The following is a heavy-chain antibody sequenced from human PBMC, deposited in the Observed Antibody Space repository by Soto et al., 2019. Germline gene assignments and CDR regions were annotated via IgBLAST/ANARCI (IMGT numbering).Heavy chain of an antibody. D-gene: IGHD3-10*01. CDR2: IYYSGST. Sequence: SETLSLTCTVSGGSISSGGYYWSWIRQHPGKGLEWIGYIYYSGSTYYNPSLKSRVTISVDTSKNQFSLKLSSVTAADTAVYYCARDRGHGSRWFDPWGQGTLVTVSS. J-gene: IGHJ5*02. V-gene: IGHV4-31*03. CDR3: ARDRGHGSRWFDP. CDR1: GGSISSGGYY.